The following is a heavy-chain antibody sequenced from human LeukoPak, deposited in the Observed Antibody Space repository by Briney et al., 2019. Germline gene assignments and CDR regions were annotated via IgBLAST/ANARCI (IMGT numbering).Heavy chain of an antibody. Sequence: SETLSLTCSVSGGSIISSYWSWIRQPPGKGLEWIGYVYYGGSPTYNYNPSLKSRVTISVDTSKNQPSLRLSSVTAADTAVYFCARIAAVGPFDHWGQGALVTVSS. CDR1: GGSIISSY. D-gene: IGHD6-13*01. CDR3: ARIAAVGPFDH. V-gene: IGHV4-59*08. J-gene: IGHJ4*02. CDR2: VYYGGSPTY.